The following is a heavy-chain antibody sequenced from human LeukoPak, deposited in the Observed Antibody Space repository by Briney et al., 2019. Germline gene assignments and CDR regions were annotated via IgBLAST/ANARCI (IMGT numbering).Heavy chain of an antibody. CDR2: ISYDGSNK. Sequence: PGGSLRLSCAASGFTFSSYAMHWVRQAPGKGLEWVAVISYDGSNKYYADSVKGRFTISRDNSKNTLYLQMNSLRAEDTAVYYCARSGDGSYFDYWGQGTLVTVSS. CDR1: GFTFSSYA. V-gene: IGHV3-30-3*01. J-gene: IGHJ4*02. CDR3: ARSGDGSYFDY. D-gene: IGHD1-26*01.